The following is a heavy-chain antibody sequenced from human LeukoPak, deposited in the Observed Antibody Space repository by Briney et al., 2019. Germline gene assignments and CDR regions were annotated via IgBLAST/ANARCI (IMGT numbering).Heavy chain of an antibody. CDR2: INVNGGAM. D-gene: IGHD6-13*01. CDR1: GFSFKDYY. V-gene: IGHV3-11*01. J-gene: IGHJ4*02. CDR3: ARGPRILAAGSYYFDY. Sequence: PGGSLRLSCAASGFSFKDYYFSWIRQAPGKGLEWVSFINVNGGAMYYADFVKGRFTISRDNAKSSLYLEMNSLRVEDTAVYYCARGPRILAAGSYYFDYWGQRSLVTVSS.